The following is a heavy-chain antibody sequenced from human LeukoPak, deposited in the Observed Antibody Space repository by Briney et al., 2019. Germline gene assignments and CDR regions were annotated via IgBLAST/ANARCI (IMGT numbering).Heavy chain of an antibody. J-gene: IGHJ4*02. CDR2: IYYSGST. Sequence: SETLSLTCTVSGGSISNYYWSWIRQPPGKGLEWIGYIYYSGSTQYNPSLKSRVTISVDTSKNQFSLKLSSVTAADTAVYYCATMGDSSAFPRFDSWGQGTLVTVSS. CDR3: ATMGDSSAFPRFDS. V-gene: IGHV4-59*08. D-gene: IGHD3-22*01. CDR1: GGSISNYY.